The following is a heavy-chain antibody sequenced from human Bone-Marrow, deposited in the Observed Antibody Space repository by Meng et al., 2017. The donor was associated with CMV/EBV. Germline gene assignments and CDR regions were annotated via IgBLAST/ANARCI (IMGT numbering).Heavy chain of an antibody. Sequence: SEPLSLTCTVSGGSISSYYWSWIRQPPGKGLEWIGYIYYSGSTNYNPSLKSRVTISVDTSKNQFSLKLSSVTAADTSVYYCARGYDILTSLWGQGTLVTVSS. CDR2: IYYSGST. CDR3: ARGYDILTSL. D-gene: IGHD3-9*01. V-gene: IGHV4-59*01. J-gene: IGHJ1*01. CDR1: GGSISSYY.